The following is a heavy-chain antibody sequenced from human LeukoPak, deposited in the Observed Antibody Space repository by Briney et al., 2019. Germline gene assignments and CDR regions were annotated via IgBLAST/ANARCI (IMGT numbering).Heavy chain of an antibody. J-gene: IGHJ4*02. CDR1: GGSISSSNYY. CDR3: ARRLYYGSGSYDY. CDR2: NYYSGST. D-gene: IGHD3-10*01. V-gene: IGHV4-39*01. Sequence: SETLSLTCTVSGGSISSSNYYWGWIRQPPGRGLEWIGTNYYSGSTYYNPSLKSRVTISVDTSKNQFSLKLSSVTAADTAVYYCARRLYYGSGSYDYWGQGTLVTVSS.